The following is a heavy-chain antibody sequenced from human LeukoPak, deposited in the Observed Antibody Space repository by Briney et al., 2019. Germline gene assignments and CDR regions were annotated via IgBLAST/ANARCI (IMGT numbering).Heavy chain of an antibody. Sequence: PGGSLRLSCTAFGFTFGNYAVTWVRQAPGKGLEWVGFIRRKPYGGTPEYAASVQGRFTISRDDSKTIAYLQMNSLKTEDTAVYYCSRYGFVGADFDYWGRGTLVTVSS. D-gene: IGHD1-26*01. V-gene: IGHV3-49*04. CDR3: SRYGFVGADFDY. J-gene: IGHJ4*02. CDR1: GFTFGNYA. CDR2: IRRKPYGGTP.